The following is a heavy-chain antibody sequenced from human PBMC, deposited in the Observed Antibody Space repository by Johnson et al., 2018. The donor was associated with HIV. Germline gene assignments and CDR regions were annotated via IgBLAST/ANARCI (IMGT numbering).Heavy chain of an antibody. J-gene: IGHJ3*02. CDR1: GFTVSSNY. V-gene: IGHV3-66*03. Sequence: VQVVESGGGLIQPGGSLRLSCAGTGFTVSSNYMYWVRQAPGKGLECVSVIYSGGSTYYADSVKGRFTISRDNSKNTLYLQMNSLRAEDTAVYYCVKDKSNAFDIWGQGTMVTVSS. CDR3: VKDKSNAFDI. CDR2: IYSGGST.